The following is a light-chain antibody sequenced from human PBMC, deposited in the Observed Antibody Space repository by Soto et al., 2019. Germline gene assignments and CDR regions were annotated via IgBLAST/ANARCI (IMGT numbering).Light chain of an antibody. CDR1: QNIKNL. Sequence: TQSPATLSVSPGEGATLSCRASQNIKNLLAWYQQRPGQAPRLLFYAASNRATGVPARFSGSGSVTDFTLAISSLQSEDSAVYYCQQYHNWPITFGQGTRLEIK. CDR3: QQYHNWPIT. CDR2: AAS. J-gene: IGKJ5*01. V-gene: IGKV3-15*01.